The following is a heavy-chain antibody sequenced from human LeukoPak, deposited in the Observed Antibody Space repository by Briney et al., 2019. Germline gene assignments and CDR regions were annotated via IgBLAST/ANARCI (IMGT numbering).Heavy chain of an antibody. CDR2: SRSKAYGGTT. CDR3: TRYGGNSFSY. J-gene: IGHJ4*02. CDR1: GFTFGDSA. V-gene: IGHV3-49*04. D-gene: IGHD4-23*01. Sequence: QSGGSLRLSCTASGFTFGDSAMSWVRQAPGKGLEWVGFSRSKAYGGTTEYAASVKGRFTISRDDSKSMAYLQMNSLKTEDTAVYYCTRYGGNSFSYWGQGTLVTVSS.